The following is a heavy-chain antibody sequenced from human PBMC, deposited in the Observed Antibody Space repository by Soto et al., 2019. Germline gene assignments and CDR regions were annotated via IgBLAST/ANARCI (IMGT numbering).Heavy chain of an antibody. Sequence: WGSLRLSCAASGFTFSSYAMSWVRQAPGKGLEWVSAISGSGGSTYYADSVKGRFTISRDNSKNTLYLQMNSLRAEDTAVYYCAKVSHYDFWSESPSPLDYWGQGTLVTVSS. D-gene: IGHD3-3*01. CDR3: AKVSHYDFWSESPSPLDY. V-gene: IGHV3-23*01. J-gene: IGHJ4*02. CDR2: ISGSGGST. CDR1: GFTFSSYA.